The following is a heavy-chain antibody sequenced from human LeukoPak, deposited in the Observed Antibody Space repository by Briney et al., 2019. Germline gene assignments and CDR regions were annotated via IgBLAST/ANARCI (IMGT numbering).Heavy chain of an antibody. CDR3: ARDRRGYCSSTSCYLSAFDI. Sequence: PGRSLRLSCAASGFTFSSYAMHWVRQAPGKGLEWVAVISYDGSNKYYADSVKGRFTISRDNSKNTLYLQMNSLRAEDTVVYYCARDRRGYCSSTSCYLSAFDIWGQGTMVTVSS. J-gene: IGHJ3*02. D-gene: IGHD2-2*01. CDR2: ISYDGSNK. V-gene: IGHV3-30*01. CDR1: GFTFSSYA.